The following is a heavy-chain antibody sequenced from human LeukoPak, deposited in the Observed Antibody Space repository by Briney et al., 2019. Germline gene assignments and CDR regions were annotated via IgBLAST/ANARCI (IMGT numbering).Heavy chain of an antibody. CDR3: ARDHKSIFGVVRAGGYDYYMDV. J-gene: IGHJ6*03. CDR2: IYYSGST. D-gene: IGHD3-3*01. Sequence: SETLSLTCTVSGGSISSSSYYWGWIRQPPGKGLGWIGSIYYSGSTYYNPSLKSRVTISVDTSKNQFSLKLSSVTAADTAVYYCARDHKSIFGVVRAGGYDYYMDVWGKGTTVTVSS. CDR1: GGSISSSSYY. V-gene: IGHV4-39*02.